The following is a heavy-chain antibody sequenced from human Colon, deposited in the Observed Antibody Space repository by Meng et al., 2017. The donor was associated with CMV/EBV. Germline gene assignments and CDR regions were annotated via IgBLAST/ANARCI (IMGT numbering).Heavy chain of an antibody. Sequence: GESLKISCAASGFTFGSYAMSWVRQAPGKGLEWVSAISGSGGSTYYVDSVKGRFTISRDNSKNTLYLQMNSLRAEDTAVYYCAKRTANWGPFDYWGQGTLVTVSS. CDR3: AKRTANWGPFDY. CDR2: ISGSGGST. V-gene: IGHV3-23*01. J-gene: IGHJ4*02. D-gene: IGHD7-27*01. CDR1: GFTFGSYA.